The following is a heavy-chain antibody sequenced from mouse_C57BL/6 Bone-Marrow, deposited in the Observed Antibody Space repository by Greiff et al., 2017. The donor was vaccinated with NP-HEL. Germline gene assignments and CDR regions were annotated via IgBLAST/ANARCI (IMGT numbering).Heavy chain of an antibody. Sequence: VQLQQSGPVLVKPGASVKMSCKASGYTFTDYYMNWVKQSHGKSLEWIGVINPYNGGTSYNQKFKGKATLTVDKSSSTAYMELNSLTSEDSAVYYCARGAYYYGSRGYWGQGTTLTVSS. J-gene: IGHJ2*01. CDR1: GYTFTDYY. CDR3: ARGAYYYGSRGY. V-gene: IGHV1-19*01. CDR2: INPYNGGT. D-gene: IGHD1-1*01.